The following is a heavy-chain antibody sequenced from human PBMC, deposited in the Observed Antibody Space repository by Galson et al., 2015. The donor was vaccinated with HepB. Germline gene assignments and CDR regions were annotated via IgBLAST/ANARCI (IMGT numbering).Heavy chain of an antibody. CDR2: ISSSATYT. Sequence: LRLSCAASGFTFSDFYMSWIRQAPGKGLEWVSYISSSATYTMYADSGKGRFTISRDNAKNSLYLQMNSLRAEDTAVYYCARGSRVPDYWGQGTLVTVSS. V-gene: IGHV3-11*06. CDR1: GFTFSDFY. CDR3: ARGSRVPDY. J-gene: IGHJ4*02. D-gene: IGHD3-10*01.